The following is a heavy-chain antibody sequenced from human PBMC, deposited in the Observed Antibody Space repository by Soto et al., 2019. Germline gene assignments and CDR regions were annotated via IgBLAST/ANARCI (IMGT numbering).Heavy chain of an antibody. J-gene: IGHJ2*01. D-gene: IGHD3-10*01. CDR2: IYYSGST. V-gene: IGHV4-59*01. CDR1: GGSISSYY. Sequence: VQLQESGPGLVKPSETLSLTCTVSGGSISSYYWSWIRQPPGKALEWIGYIYYSGSTNYNPSLKSRVTISVDTSKNQFSLKLSSVTAADTAVYYCARGVGFGELPRRYCYFDLWGRGTLVTVSS. CDR3: ARGVGFGELPRRYCYFDL.